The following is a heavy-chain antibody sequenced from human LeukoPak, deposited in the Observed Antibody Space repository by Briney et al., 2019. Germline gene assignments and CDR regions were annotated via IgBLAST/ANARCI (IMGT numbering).Heavy chain of an antibody. D-gene: IGHD3-3*01. CDR1: GGSFSEYY. CDR3: VRLRIMLRLLKWLPVSFFDA. J-gene: IGHJ5*01. Sequence: SETLSLTCAVYGGSFSEYYWSWIRQPPGNGLEWMGEIDHSVSTNYNPSLKSRVTISVDTSKNQFSLKPSSVTASDPPVDYCVRLRIMLRLLKWLPVSFFDAWSQGTLLT. CDR2: IDHSVST. V-gene: IGHV4-34*01.